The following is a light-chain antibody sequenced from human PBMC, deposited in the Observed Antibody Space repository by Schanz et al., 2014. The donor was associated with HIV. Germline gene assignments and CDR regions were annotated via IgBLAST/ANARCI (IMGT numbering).Light chain of an antibody. CDR2: EVN. CDR1: DSDVGSYNL. CDR3: SSYAGSRTYLI. J-gene: IGLJ2*01. V-gene: IGLV2-23*02. Sequence: QSVLTQPASVSGSPGQSITISCTGTDSDVGSYNLVSWYQRHPGKAPKVMIYEVNKRPSEVSTRFSGSKSGNTASLTISGLQAEDEADYYCSSYAGSRTYLIFGGGTKLTVL.